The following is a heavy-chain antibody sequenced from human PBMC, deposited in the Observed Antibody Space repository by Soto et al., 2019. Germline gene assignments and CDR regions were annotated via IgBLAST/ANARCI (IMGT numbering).Heavy chain of an antibody. Sequence: GGSLRLSCAASGFTFSSYAMSWVRQAPGKGLEWVSAISGSGGSTYYADSVKGRFTISRDNSKNTLYLQMNSLRAEDTAVYYCAKDLYYYDSSGSEAGSTFDYWGQGTVVTVSS. D-gene: IGHD3-22*01. J-gene: IGHJ4*02. CDR3: AKDLYYYDSSGSEAGSTFDY. CDR2: ISGSGGST. CDR1: GFTFSSYA. V-gene: IGHV3-23*01.